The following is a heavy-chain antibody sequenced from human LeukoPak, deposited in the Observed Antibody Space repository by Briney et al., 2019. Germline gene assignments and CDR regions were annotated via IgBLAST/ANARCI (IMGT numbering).Heavy chain of an antibody. CDR2: ISGSGTKT. J-gene: IGHJ4*02. V-gene: IGHV3-23*01. CDR1: GFTFSTYG. D-gene: IGHD5-12*01. CDR3: SKGHSDYGTGFDL. Sequence: GSLRLSCAAPGFTFSTYGMHWVRQAPGKGLECVSVISGSGTKTYYADSVKGRFTISRDNSKNTVYLQMNSLRVDDTAVYYCSKGHSDYGTGFDLWGRGTLVTVSS.